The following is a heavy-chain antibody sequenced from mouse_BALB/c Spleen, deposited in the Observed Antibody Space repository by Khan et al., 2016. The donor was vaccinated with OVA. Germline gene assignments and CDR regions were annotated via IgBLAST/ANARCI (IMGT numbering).Heavy chain of an antibody. CDR3: ARPPYVSYTLID. CDR1: GYTFTNYG. D-gene: IGHD1-1*01. Sequence: QVQLKESGPELKKPGETVKISCKASGYTFTNYGMNWVKQSPGKALKWMGWINPYTGEPTYADDFKGRFAFSLETSANTAYLQINNLKNEDTATYFYARPPYVSYTLIDWGQGTSVTVSS. CDR2: INPYTGEP. V-gene: IGHV9-3-1*01. J-gene: IGHJ4*01.